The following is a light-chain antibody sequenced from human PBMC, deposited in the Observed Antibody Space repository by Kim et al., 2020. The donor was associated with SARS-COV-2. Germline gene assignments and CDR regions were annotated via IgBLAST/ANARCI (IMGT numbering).Light chain of an antibody. J-gene: IGLJ1*01. V-gene: IGLV3-1*01. CDR1: KLGDKY. Sequence: PAQKASITCSGYKLGDKYVSWDQQRPGQARVVGMYQNNQRPSGIRERFSGSNSGNTATLTISGAQAMDEADYYCQAWDSSTHNYVFGAGTKVTVL. CDR3: QAWDSSTHNYV. CDR2: QNN.